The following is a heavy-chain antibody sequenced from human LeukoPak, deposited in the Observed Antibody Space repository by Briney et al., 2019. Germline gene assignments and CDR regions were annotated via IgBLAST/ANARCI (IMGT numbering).Heavy chain of an antibody. Sequence: GGSLRLSCAASGFTFNDYTMYWVRQAPGKGLEWVPLITWDGVNKYYADSVKGRFTISRDNSKNSLYLQMNSLRTEDTALYYCAKDIRGSSGWYYSDNWGQGTLVTVSS. CDR1: GFTFNDYT. D-gene: IGHD6-19*01. CDR3: AKDIRGSSGWYYSDN. CDR2: ITWDGVNK. V-gene: IGHV3-43*01. J-gene: IGHJ4*02.